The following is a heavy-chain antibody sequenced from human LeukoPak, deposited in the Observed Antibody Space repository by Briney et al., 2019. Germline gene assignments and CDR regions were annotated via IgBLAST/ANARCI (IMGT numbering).Heavy chain of an antibody. J-gene: IGHJ4*02. V-gene: IGHV3-30*03. Sequence: PGGSLRLSCAASGFTFSSYGMHWVRQAPGKGLEWVAVISYDGSNKYYADSVKGRFTISRDNSKNTLYLQMNSLRAEDTAVYYCARSVRRDYWGQGTLVTVSS. CDR3: ARSVRRDY. CDR2: ISYDGSNK. CDR1: GFTFSSYG.